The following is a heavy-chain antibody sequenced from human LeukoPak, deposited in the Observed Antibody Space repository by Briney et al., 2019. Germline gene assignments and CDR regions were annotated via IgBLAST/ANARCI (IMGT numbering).Heavy chain of an antibody. CDR2: INSHGSST. J-gene: IGHJ4*02. CDR1: GFTFSSYW. Sequence: GGSLRLSCAASGFTFSSYWMHWVRQAPEKGPVWVSRINSHGSSTSYADSVKGRFTICRDNAKNTLYLQMNSLRADDTAVYYCARGDGYNAIFDYWGQGTLITVSS. CDR3: ARGDGYNAIFDY. D-gene: IGHD5-24*01. V-gene: IGHV3-74*01.